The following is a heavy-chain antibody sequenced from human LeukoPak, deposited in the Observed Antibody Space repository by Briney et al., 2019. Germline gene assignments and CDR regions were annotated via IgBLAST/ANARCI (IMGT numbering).Heavy chain of an antibody. D-gene: IGHD6-13*01. CDR2: ISYDGSNK. V-gene: IGHV3-30*04. CDR3: ARALIAAAGIDAFDI. Sequence: PGGSLRLSCAASGFTSNSYAMHWVRQAPGKGLEWVALISYDGSNKYYADSVRGRFTISRDNSKNTLFLQMNSLRAEDTAVYYCARALIAAAGIDAFDIWGQGTMVTVSS. CDR1: GFTSNSYA. J-gene: IGHJ3*02.